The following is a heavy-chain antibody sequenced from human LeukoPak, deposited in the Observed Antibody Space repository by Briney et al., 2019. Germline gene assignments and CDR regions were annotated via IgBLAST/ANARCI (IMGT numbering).Heavy chain of an antibody. CDR1: GYSFTSYW. J-gene: IGHJ4*02. CDR2: IYPGDSDT. D-gene: IGHD3-22*01. CDR3: ARRQDYYDSSGYCYYFDY. V-gene: IGHV5-51*01. Sequence: GESLKISCKGSGYSFTSYWIGWVRQMPGKGLEWMGIIYPGDSDTRYSPSFQGQVTISADKSISTAYLQWSSLKASDTAMYYCARRQDYYDSSGYCYYFDYWGQGTLVTVSS.